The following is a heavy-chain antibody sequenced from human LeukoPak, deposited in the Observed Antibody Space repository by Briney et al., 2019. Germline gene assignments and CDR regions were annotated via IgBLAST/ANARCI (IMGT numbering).Heavy chain of an antibody. CDR1: GFTFSSHD. D-gene: IGHD2-15*01. CDR3: VRPELPGWSVLFDF. J-gene: IGHJ4*02. Sequence: GGSLRLSCAASGFTFSSHDMHWVRQAPGKGLEWVAFISYDGGEKDYADSVKGRFTISRDNSRNTLYLQMNSPRAEDTAVYYCVRPELPGWSVLFDFWGQGTLVAVSS. CDR2: ISYDGGEK. V-gene: IGHV3-30*03.